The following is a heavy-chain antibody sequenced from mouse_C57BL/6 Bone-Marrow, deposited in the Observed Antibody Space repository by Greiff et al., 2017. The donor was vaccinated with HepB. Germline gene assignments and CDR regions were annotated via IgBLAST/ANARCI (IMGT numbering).Heavy chain of an antibody. V-gene: IGHV5-6*01. Sequence: EVMLVESGGDLVKPGGSLKLSCAASGFTFSSYGMSWVRQTPDKRLEWVATISSGGSYTYSPDSVKGRFTITRDNAKNTLYLQMSSLKSEDTAMYYCARQDYSNYGFDYWGQGTTLTVSS. CDR1: GFTFSSYG. D-gene: IGHD2-5*01. CDR3: ARQDYSNYGFDY. J-gene: IGHJ2*01. CDR2: ISSGGSYT.